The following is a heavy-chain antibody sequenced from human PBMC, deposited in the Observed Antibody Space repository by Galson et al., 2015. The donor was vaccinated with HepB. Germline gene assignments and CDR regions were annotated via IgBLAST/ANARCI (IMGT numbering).Heavy chain of an antibody. V-gene: IGHV5-51*01. Sequence: QSGAEVKKPGGSLKISCEGFGYTFPTYWIGWVRQMPGKGLEWMGIIYPGDSDDRYSPSFRGQVTISADKSINTAYLQWSSLRASDTAMYYCARITPFSGGWYADHWGQGTLVTVSS. CDR1: GYTFPTYW. J-gene: IGHJ4*02. D-gene: IGHD6-19*01. CDR2: IYPGDSDD. CDR3: ARITPFSGGWYADH.